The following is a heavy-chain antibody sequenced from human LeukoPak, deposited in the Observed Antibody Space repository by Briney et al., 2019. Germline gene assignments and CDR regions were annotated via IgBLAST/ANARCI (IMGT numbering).Heavy chain of an antibody. J-gene: IGHJ4*02. CDR2: ISGSGGST. CDR3: AKAQQYYYDSSGYSVY. D-gene: IGHD3-22*01. CDR1: GFTFSSYA. V-gene: IGHV3-23*01. Sequence: GGSLRLSCAASGFTFSSYAMSWVRQAPGKGLEWVSAISGSGGSTYYADSVKGRFTISRDKSKNTLYLQMNSLRAEDTAVYYCAKAQQYYYDSSGYSVYWGQGTLVTVSS.